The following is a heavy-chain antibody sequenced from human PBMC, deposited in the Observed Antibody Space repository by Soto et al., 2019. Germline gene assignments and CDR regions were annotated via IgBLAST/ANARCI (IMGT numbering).Heavy chain of an antibody. CDR1: GFTVSSNY. Sequence: GGSLRLSCAASGFTVSSNYMSWVRQAPGKGLEWVSVIYSGGSTYYADSVKGRFTISRDNSKDTLYLQMNSLRAEDTAVYYCARVLSSTYYFDYWGQGTLVTVSS. V-gene: IGHV3-53*01. J-gene: IGHJ4*02. CDR2: IYSGGST. D-gene: IGHD3-16*02. CDR3: ARVLSSTYYFDY.